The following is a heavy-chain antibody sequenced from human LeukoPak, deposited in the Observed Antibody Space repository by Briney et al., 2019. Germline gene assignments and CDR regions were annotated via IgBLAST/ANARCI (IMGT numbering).Heavy chain of an antibody. CDR1: GGSFSGYY. D-gene: IGHD3-3*01. V-gene: IGHV4-34*01. Sequence: PSETLPLTCAVYGGSFSGYYWSWIRQPPGEGLEWIGEINHSGSTNYNPSLKSRVTISVDTSKNQFSLKLSSVTAADTAVYYCARWITIWGQGTLVTVSS. CDR2: INHSGST. J-gene: IGHJ4*02. CDR3: ARWITI.